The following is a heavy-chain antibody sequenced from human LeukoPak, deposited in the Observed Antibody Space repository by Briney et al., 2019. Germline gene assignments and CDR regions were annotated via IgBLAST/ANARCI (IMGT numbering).Heavy chain of an antibody. J-gene: IGHJ4*02. CDR3: ATRTVTHDY. Sequence: GRSLRLSCAASGFTFDDYAMHWVRQAPGKGLEWVSGISWNSGSIGYADSVKGRFTISRDNSKNTLYLQMNSLRAEDTAVYYCATRTVTHDYWGQGTLVTVSS. D-gene: IGHD4-17*01. CDR2: ISWNSGSI. V-gene: IGHV3-9*01. CDR1: GFTFDDYA.